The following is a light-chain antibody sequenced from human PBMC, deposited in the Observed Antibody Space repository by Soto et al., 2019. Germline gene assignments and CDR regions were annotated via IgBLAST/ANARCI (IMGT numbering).Light chain of an antibody. J-gene: IGLJ2*01. Sequence: QSALAQPPSVSGSPGQSVTISCTGTSSDVGTYNRVSWYQQPPGTAPKLVIFEVSNRPSGVPDRFSGSKSGNTASLTISGLQVEDEADYYCSSYTSSSTLVFGGGTKLTVL. CDR2: EVS. CDR3: SSYTSSSTLV. CDR1: SSDVGTYNR. V-gene: IGLV2-18*02.